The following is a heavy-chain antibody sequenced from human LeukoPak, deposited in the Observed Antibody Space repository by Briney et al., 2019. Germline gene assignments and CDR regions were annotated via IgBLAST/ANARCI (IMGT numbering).Heavy chain of an antibody. V-gene: IGHV3-53*01. CDR3: AKDLYGSGIIDY. CDR2: IYSGGST. CDR1: GFTVSSNY. D-gene: IGHD3-10*01. J-gene: IGHJ4*02. Sequence: GGSLRLSCAASGFTVSSNYMSWVRQAPGKGLECVSVIYSGGSTYYADSVKGRFTISRDNSKNTLYLQMNSLRAEDTAVYYCAKDLYGSGIIDYWGQGTLVTVSS.